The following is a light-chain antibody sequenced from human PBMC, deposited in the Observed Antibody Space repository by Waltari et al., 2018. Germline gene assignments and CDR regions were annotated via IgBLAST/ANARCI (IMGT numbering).Light chain of an antibody. CDR1: QSVLYSPNNKNY. J-gene: IGKJ4*01. V-gene: IGKV4-1*01. Sequence: DIVMTQSPDSLAVSLGERATINCKSSQSVLYSPNNKNYLAWYQQKPGQPPQLLIYWASTREAGVPDRCSGSGSGTDFTLTISSLQAEDVAVYYCQQYYSSPRTFGGGTKVEI. CDR3: QQYYSSPRT. CDR2: WAS.